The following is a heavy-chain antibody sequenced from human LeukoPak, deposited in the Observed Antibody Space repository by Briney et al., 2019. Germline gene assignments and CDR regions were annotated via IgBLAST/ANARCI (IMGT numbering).Heavy chain of an antibody. J-gene: IGHJ3*02. D-gene: IGHD5-24*01. CDR2: IRYDGGEE. CDR1: GFTFSRYG. Sequence: GGSLRLSCSGTGFTFSRYGIHWVRQAPGEGLEWVTVIRYDGGEEYYADSVRGRFTISRDNSRNTVYLQMNNLRAEDTALYYCARESGYNPEPVAFDIWGQGTTVTVSS. V-gene: IGHV3-33*01. CDR3: ARESGYNPEPVAFDI.